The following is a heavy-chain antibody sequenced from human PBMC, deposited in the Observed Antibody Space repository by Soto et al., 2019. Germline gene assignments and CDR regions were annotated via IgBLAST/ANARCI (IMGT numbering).Heavy chain of an antibody. J-gene: IGHJ6*02. Sequence: GGSLRLSCSASGFTFSSYAMHWVRQAPGKGLEYVSAISSNGGSTYYADSVKGRFTISRDNSKNTLYLQMSSLRAEDTAVYYCTGTTGQSYYYYYGMDVWGQGTTVTVS. CDR3: TGTTGQSYYYYYGMDV. CDR1: GFTFSSYA. D-gene: IGHD1-7*01. V-gene: IGHV3-64D*08. CDR2: ISSNGGST.